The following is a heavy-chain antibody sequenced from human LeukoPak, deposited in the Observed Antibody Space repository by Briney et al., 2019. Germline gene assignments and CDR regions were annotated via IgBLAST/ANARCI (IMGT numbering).Heavy chain of an antibody. CDR3: AXGGGDPSAAEYFQH. Sequence: ASVKVSCKASGYTFTSYYMHWVRQAPGQGLEWMGIINPSGGSTSYAQKFQGRVTMTRDTSTSTVYMELSSLRSEDTAVYYCAXGGGDPSAAEYFQHWGQGTLVTVSS. V-gene: IGHV1-46*01. CDR1: GYTFTSYY. CDR2: INPSGGST. D-gene: IGHD2-21*02. J-gene: IGHJ1*01.